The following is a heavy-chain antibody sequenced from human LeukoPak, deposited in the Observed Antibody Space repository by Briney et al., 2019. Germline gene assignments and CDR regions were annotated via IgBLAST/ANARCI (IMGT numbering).Heavy chain of an antibody. D-gene: IGHD5-18*01. Sequence: GGSLRLSCAASGFTFSDYYMSWIRQPPGKGLEWVSSTFQGGGEIHYADSVRGRFTISRDNSRSTLFLQMNSLRGEDTAIYYCATYRQVMLPFEAWGQGTLVTVSS. CDR2: TFQGGGEI. V-gene: IGHV3-11*01. CDR1: GFTFSDYY. CDR3: ATYRQVMLPFEA. J-gene: IGHJ5*02.